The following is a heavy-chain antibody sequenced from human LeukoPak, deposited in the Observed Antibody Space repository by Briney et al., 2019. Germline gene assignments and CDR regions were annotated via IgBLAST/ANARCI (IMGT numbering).Heavy chain of an antibody. CDR3: AREGRILTGLDAFDI. CDR1: GFTFSSYW. V-gene: IGHV3-74*01. J-gene: IGHJ3*02. Sequence: GGSLRLSCAASGFTFSSYWMHWVRQAPGKGLVWVSRIKSDGSKTSYADSVKGRFTISRDNAKNTLYLQMNSLRAEDAAVYYCAREGRILTGLDAFDIWGQGTMVTVSS. CDR2: IKSDGSKT. D-gene: IGHD3-9*01.